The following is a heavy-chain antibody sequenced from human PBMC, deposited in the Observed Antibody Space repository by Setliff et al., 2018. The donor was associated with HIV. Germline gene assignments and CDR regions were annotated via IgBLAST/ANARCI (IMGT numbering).Heavy chain of an antibody. CDR2: IANKADSNTI. CDR3: TRAGYGHGFDI. CDR1: GFPFSDHY. V-gene: IGHV3-72*01. J-gene: IGHJ6*02. D-gene: IGHD5-18*01. Sequence: GGSLRLSCAASGFPFSDHYMDWVRQSPGKGLEWVGRIANKADSNTIQYAASVQARFTISRDDSKNSLYLQMSNLQAEDTALYYCTRAGYGHGFDIWGQGTTVTVSS.